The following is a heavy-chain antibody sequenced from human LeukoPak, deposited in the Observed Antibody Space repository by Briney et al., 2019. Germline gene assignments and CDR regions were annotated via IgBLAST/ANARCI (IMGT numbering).Heavy chain of an antibody. D-gene: IGHD3-22*01. CDR3: AKSSYYDASGYYREYYFDY. J-gene: IGHJ4*02. CDR2: ISGSGGNT. Sequence: PGGSLRLSCVGSGFTSIAYALTWARQAPGKGLEWVSAISGSGGNTYYADSVKGRFTISRDNSKNTLYLQMNSLRAEDTAVYYCAKSSYYDASGYYREYYFDYWGQGTLVTVSS. CDR1: GFTSIAYA. V-gene: IGHV3-23*01.